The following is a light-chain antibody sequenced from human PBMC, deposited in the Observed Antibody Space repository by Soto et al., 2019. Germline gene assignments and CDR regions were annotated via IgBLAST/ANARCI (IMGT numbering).Light chain of an antibody. CDR3: QQYHSWPPRT. Sequence: EIVLTQSPATLSLSPGERATLSCRASQTVRNNYLAWYQQKPGQAPRLLIYDASSRATGIPARFSGSGSGTEFTLTISSLQSEDFAVYYCQQYHSWPPRTFGQGTKVDIK. CDR1: QTVRNN. J-gene: IGKJ1*01. V-gene: IGKV3D-15*01. CDR2: DAS.